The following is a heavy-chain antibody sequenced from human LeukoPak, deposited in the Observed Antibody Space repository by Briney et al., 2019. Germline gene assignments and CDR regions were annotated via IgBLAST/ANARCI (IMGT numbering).Heavy chain of an antibody. D-gene: IGHD2/OR15-2a*01. CDR3: ARGSTLDHFDY. CDR1: GYTFTGYY. J-gene: IGHJ4*02. V-gene: IGHV1-2*06. Sequence: ASVKVSCKASGYTFTGYYIHWVRQAPGQGLEWMGRINPNGGGTNYAQKFQGRVTMTRNTSISTAYMELSSLRSEDTAVYYCARGSTLDHFDYWGQGTLVTVSS. CDR2: INPNGGGT.